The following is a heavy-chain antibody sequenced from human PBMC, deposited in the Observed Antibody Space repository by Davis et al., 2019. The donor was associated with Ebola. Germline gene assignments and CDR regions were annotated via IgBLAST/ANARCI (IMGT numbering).Heavy chain of an antibody. J-gene: IGHJ4*02. CDR1: GFTFSSCW. D-gene: IGHD4-17*01. CDR3: ARDIGDTVTTQLDY. V-gene: IGHV3-7*03. Sequence: LSLTCAASGFTFSSCWMIWVRQAPGKGLEWVANIKQDGSVKYYADSGKGRFTISRDNAKNSLYLQMNSLRAEDTAVYYCARDIGDTVTTQLDYWGQGTLVTVSS. CDR2: IKQDGSVK.